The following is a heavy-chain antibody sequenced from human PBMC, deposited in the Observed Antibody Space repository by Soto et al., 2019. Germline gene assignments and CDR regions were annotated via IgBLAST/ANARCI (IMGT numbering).Heavy chain of an antibody. CDR3: ARDTVITPGGNYYYYGMDV. J-gene: IGHJ6*02. CDR1: GYXFNRYW. V-gene: IGHV5-51*01. D-gene: IGHD4-17*01. CDR2: IYPDDSDT. Sequence: PXEXLKISCKCSGYXFNRYWVVWVRHMPGKGLELIGIIYPDDSDTKYSPAFQGQVTISVDKSISTAYLQWSGLKASDTAIYYFARDTVITPGGNYYYYGMDVWGQGTTGTVSS.